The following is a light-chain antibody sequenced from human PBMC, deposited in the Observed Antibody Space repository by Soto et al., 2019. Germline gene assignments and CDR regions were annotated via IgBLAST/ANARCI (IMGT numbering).Light chain of an antibody. CDR2: EVN. V-gene: IGLV2-8*01. CDR3: SSYAGSTYV. Sequence: QSALTQPPSSSESPGQSVTISCTGTSTDVGGYNYVSWYQQHPGKAPKLMIYEVNKRPSGVPDRFSGSKSGNTASLTVSGLQAEDEADYYCSSYAGSTYVFGTGTKVTVL. J-gene: IGLJ1*01. CDR1: STDVGGYNY.